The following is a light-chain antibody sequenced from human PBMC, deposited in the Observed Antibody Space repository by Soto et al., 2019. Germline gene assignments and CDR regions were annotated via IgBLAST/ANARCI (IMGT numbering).Light chain of an antibody. J-gene: IGKJ2*01. CDR3: PQCYSPPYT. CDR2: AAS. Sequence: DIQMTPSPSSPSASVGDRVTITCRASQSMSSYLNWYQQKPGKAPKLLIYAASSLQSGVPSRVSGRGSGTDFTVTFTTLQTEEFATYYCPQCYSPPYTFGLGTKVEIK. CDR1: QSMSSY. V-gene: IGKV1-39*01.